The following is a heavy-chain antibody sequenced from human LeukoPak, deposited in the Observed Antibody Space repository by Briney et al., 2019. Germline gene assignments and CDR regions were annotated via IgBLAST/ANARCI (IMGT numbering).Heavy chain of an antibody. CDR2: ISGSGGST. CDR1: GLTFRNYV. CDR3: AKVPSSSWYGGAFDY. J-gene: IGHJ4*02. D-gene: IGHD6-13*01. V-gene: IGHV3-23*01. Sequence: RSGGSLRLSCAASGLTFRNYVMSWVRQAPGKGLEWVSAISGSGGSTSYADSVKGRFTISRDNSKHTLYLQMNSLRAEDTAVYYCAKVPSSSWYGGAFDYWGQGTLVTVSS.